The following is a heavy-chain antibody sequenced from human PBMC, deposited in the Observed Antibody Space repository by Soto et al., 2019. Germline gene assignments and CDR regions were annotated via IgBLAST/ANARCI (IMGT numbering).Heavy chain of an antibody. Sequence: VGSLRLSCAASGFTFSSYGMHRVRQAPGKGLEWVAVISYDGSNKYYADSAKGRFTISRDNSKNTLYLQMNSLRAEDTAVYYCAKERARSYYIDYWGQGTLVTVSS. J-gene: IGHJ4*02. V-gene: IGHV3-30*18. CDR3: AKERARSYYIDY. D-gene: IGHD3-10*01. CDR2: ISYDGSNK. CDR1: GFTFSSYG.